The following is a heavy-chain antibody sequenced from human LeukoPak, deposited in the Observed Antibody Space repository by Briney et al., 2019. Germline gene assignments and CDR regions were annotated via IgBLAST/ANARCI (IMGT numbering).Heavy chain of an antibody. D-gene: IGHD5-12*01. Sequence: GGSLRLSCAASGFTFSSYGMHWVRQAPGKGLEWVAFIRYDGSNKYYADSVKGRFTISRDNSKNTLYLQMNSLRAEDTAVYYCAKDWSGYSGYFYYYYYGMDVWGQGTTVTVSS. CDR2: IRYDGSNK. CDR1: GFTFSSYG. CDR3: AKDWSGYSGYFYYYYYGMDV. V-gene: IGHV3-30*02. J-gene: IGHJ6*02.